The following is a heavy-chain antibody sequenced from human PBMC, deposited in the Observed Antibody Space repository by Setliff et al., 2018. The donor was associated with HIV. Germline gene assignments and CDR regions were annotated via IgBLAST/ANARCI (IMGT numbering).Heavy chain of an antibody. Sequence: SETLSLTCAVYGGSLSGQYWSGHYWSWIRQPPGKGLEWIGEITHSGSANYNPSLKSRVTISVDTSKNQFALNVRSATAADTAVYYCAVRDWNDGGGAFDVWGQGKLVTVSS. V-gene: IGHV4-34*01. D-gene: IGHD1-1*01. CDR3: AVRDWNDGGGAFDV. J-gene: IGHJ3*01. CDR1: GGSLSGQYWSGHY. CDR2: ITHSGSA.